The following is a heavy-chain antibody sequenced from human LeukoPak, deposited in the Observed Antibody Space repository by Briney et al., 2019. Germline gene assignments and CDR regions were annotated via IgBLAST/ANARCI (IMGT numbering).Heavy chain of an antibody. CDR2: IYTSGST. CDR3: ARLYCSSTSCSLDY. D-gene: IGHD2-2*01. Sequence: SETLSLTCAVYGGSFSGYYWSWIRQPAGKGLEWIGRIYTSGSTNYNPSLKSRVTMSVDTSKNQFSLKLSSVTAADTAVYYCARLYCSSTSCSLDYWGQGTLVTVSS. CDR1: GGSFSGYY. J-gene: IGHJ4*02. V-gene: IGHV4-59*10.